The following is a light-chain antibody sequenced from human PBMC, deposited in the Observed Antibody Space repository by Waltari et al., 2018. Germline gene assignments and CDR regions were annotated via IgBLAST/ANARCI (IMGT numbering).Light chain of an antibody. Sequence: QSALTQTATVSGSPGQSITISCTGSSSDVGNYNLVSWYQQHPGEAPKLIIYDVNKRPLGVSNRFSGSTSGNTASLTISGLQAADEADYYCCSYAGSSVSVFGGGTKVTVL. CDR3: CSYAGSSVSV. J-gene: IGLJ3*02. CDR1: SSDVGNYNL. CDR2: DVN. V-gene: IGLV2-23*02.